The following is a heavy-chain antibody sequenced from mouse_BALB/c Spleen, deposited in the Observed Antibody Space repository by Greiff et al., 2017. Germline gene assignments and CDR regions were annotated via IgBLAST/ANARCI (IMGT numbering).Heavy chain of an antibody. CDR3: ARETGTGSYAMDY. J-gene: IGHJ4*01. Sequence: VQLQQSGAELVKPGASVKLSCTASGFNIKDTYMHWVKQRPEQGLEWIGRIDPANGNTKYDPKFQGKATITADTSSNTAYLQLSSLTSEDTAVYYCARETGTGSYAMDYCGQGTSVTVSS. CDR2: IDPANGNT. D-gene: IGHD4-1*01. V-gene: IGHV14-3*02. CDR1: GFNIKDTY.